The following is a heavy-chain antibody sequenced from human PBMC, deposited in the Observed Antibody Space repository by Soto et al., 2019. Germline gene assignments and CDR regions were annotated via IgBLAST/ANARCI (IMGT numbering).Heavy chain of an antibody. J-gene: IGHJ6*03. D-gene: IGHD6-6*01. V-gene: IGHV3-64*01. CDR2: ISSNGVGT. Sequence: GGSLRLSCAASGFTLSGYAMDWVRQAPGKGLEYVSGISSNGVGTYYANSVQGRFTISRDNSKNTVYLQMGSLRPEDMAVYYCARRARPDFYYMDVWGKGNTVTVSS. CDR3: ARRARPDFYYMDV. CDR1: GFTLSGYA.